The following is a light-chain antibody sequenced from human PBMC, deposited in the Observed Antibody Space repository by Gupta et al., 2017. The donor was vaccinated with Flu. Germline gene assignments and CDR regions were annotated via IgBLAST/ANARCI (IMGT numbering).Light chain of an antibody. CDR3: QQYSKWPLT. V-gene: IGKV3-15*01. Sequence: EIVMTQSPATLSVSPGERATLSCRASQSVSSNLAWYQQKPGQAPRLLIYGASTRATGIPAGFSGSGSGTEFTLTISSLQSEDFAVYYCQQYSKWPLTFGGGTKVEI. J-gene: IGKJ4*01. CDR2: GAS. CDR1: QSVSSN.